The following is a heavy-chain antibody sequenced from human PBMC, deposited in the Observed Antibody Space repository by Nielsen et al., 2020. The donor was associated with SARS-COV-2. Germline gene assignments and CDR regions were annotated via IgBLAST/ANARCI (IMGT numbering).Heavy chain of an antibody. V-gene: IGHV3-49*02. J-gene: IGHJ6*02. D-gene: IGHD6-6*01. CDR3: TRDREGSSSEYYYFYYGMDV. Sequence: WIRQPPGKGLEWVGFIRGKAEGGTTEYAASVKGRFTISRDDSKSIAYLQMNSLKTEDTAVYYCTRDREGSSSEYYYFYYGMDVWGLGTTVTVSS. CDR2: IRGKAEGGTT.